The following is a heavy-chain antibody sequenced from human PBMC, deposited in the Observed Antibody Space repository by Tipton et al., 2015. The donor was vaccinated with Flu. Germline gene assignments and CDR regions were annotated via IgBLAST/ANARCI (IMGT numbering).Heavy chain of an antibody. CDR1: GYSFGKFG. CDR2: ISSDKGDT. J-gene: IGHJ4*02. V-gene: IGHV1-18*01. Sequence: QLVQSGAEVKKPGASVKVSCKTSGYSFGKFGINWVRQAPGQRLEWMGWISSDKGDTKYAQNVQGRVTMTTDTSTATAYMELRSPTSDDTAVYFCVRDPLSGTYPNYWGQGTLVTVSS. D-gene: IGHD1-26*01. CDR3: VRDPLSGTYPNY.